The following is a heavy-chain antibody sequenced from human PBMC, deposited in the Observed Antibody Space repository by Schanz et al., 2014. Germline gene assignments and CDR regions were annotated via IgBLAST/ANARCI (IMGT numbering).Heavy chain of an antibody. Sequence: QVQLVQSGGEVKKPGASVKVSCKASGYTLTAYSMHWVRQAPGQGLEWMGWINPDSGGTNYAQKFQGRVTMTRDMSINTAYMELSSLRSEDTAVYYCAGATYSSSWYGGSEYFQHWGQGTLVTVSS. D-gene: IGHD6-13*01. CDR3: AGATYSSSWYGGSEYFQH. V-gene: IGHV1-2*02. CDR2: INPDSGGT. CDR1: GYTLTAYS. J-gene: IGHJ1*01.